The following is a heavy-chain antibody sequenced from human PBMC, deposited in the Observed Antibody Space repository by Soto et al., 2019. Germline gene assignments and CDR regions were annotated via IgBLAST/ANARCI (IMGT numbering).Heavy chain of an antibody. J-gene: IGHJ4*02. CDR1: GYGFTIYY. CDR3: SRVDPGETSPFDH. V-gene: IGHV1-46*03. CDR2: INPFDGSR. Sequence: ASVKVSCKASGYGFTIYYIHWVRQAPGQGLEWMGWINPFDGSRMFAQSFQGRVTMTRDTSTSTVYMEVSSLRSEDTAVYYCSRVDPGETSPFDHWGQGTLVTVSS. D-gene: IGHD3-10*01.